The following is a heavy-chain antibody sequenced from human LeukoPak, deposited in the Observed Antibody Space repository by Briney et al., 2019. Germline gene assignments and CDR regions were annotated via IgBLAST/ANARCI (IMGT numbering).Heavy chain of an antibody. CDR3: AKARTYYDSSGYYLR. D-gene: IGHD3-22*01. V-gene: IGHV3-23*01. CDR2: ISGSGGST. J-gene: IGHJ4*02. CDR1: GFTFSSYA. Sequence: GGSLRLSCAASGFTFSSYAMSWVRQAPGKGVEWVSAISGSGGSTYYADSVKGRLTISRDNSKNTLHLQMNSLRAEDTAVYYCAKARTYYDSSGYYLRWGQGTLVTVSS.